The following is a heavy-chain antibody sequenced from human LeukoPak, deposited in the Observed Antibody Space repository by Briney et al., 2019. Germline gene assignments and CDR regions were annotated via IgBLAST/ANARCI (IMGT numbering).Heavy chain of an antibody. CDR3: AKYWAHGGVAPFDC. D-gene: IGHD2-8*02. V-gene: IGHV3-23*01. CDR1: GFTFSSYA. CDR2: ISGSGGNT. Sequence: GGSLRLSCAASGFTFSSYAMSWVRQAPGKGLEWVSAISGSGGNTYYADSVKGRFTLSRDNSKHTMYLQMNSLRAEDTAVSYCAKYWAHGGVAPFDCGGQGTPVTVSS. J-gene: IGHJ4*02.